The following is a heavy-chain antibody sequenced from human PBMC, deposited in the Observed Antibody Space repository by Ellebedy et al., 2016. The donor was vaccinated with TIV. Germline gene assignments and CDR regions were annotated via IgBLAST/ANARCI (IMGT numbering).Heavy chain of an antibody. J-gene: IGHJ4*02. V-gene: IGHV3-23*01. CDR3: AKDLFYDSFGPFDY. CDR2: ISGSGGST. CDR1: GFTFSNYA. D-gene: IGHD3-22*01. Sequence: GGSLRLSCAASGFTFSNYAMSWVRQAPGKGLQWVAGISGSGGSTYYAESVKGRFTISRDTSKNTVNLQMNSLRVEDTARYYCAKDLFYDSFGPFDYWGQGTLVTVSS.